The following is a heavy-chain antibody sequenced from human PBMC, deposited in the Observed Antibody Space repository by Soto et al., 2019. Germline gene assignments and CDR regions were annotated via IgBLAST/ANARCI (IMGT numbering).Heavy chain of an antibody. Sequence: GASVKVSCKASGYTFTGYYMHWVRQAPGQGLEWMGWINPNSGGTNYAQKFQGWVTMTRDTSISTAYMELSRLRSDDTAVYYCARGDEPDYVDGMDVWGQGTTVTVSS. CDR2: INPNSGGT. J-gene: IGHJ6*02. CDR1: GYTFTGYY. D-gene: IGHD4-17*01. CDR3: ARGDEPDYVDGMDV. V-gene: IGHV1-2*04.